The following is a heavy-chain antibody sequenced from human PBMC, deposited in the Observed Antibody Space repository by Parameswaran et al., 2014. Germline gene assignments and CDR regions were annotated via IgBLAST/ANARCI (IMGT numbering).Heavy chain of an antibody. V-gene: IGHV4-59*13. J-gene: IGHJ5*02. D-gene: IGHD3-10*01. Sequence: PGKGLEWIGYIYYSGSTNYNPSLKSRVTISVDTSKNQFSLKLSSVTAADTAVYYCARDGSVASYHRDNWFDPWGQGTLVTVSS. CDR3: ARDGSVASYHRDNWFDP. CDR2: IYYSGST.